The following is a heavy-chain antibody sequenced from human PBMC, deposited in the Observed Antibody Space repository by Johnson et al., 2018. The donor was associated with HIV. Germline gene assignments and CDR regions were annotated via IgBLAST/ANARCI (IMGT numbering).Heavy chain of an antibody. CDR3: AKDGYYDFWSGYHGADAFDI. D-gene: IGHD3-3*01. V-gene: IGHV3-33*06. J-gene: IGHJ3*02. CDR1: GFTFSSYG. Sequence: QMQLVESGGGVVQPGKSLRLSCVASGFTFSSYGMHWVRQAPGRGLEWVAVMWYDGSNKYYADSVKGRFTISRDNSKNTLYLQMNSLRAEDTAVYYCAKDGYYDFWSGYHGADAFDIWGQGTMVTVSS. CDR2: MWYDGSNK.